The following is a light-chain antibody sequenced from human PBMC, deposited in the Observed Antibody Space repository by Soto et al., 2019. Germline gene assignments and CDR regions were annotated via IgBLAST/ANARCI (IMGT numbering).Light chain of an antibody. V-gene: IGLV2-14*01. CDR2: GVC. Sequence: QSALTQPASVSGSPGQSITISCTGTSSDVGGYNYVSWYQQHPGKAPKLMIYGVCNRPSGVSSRFSGSKSGNTASLTISGLLTEDEADYYCNSFTSTSSYVFGTGTKVTVL. J-gene: IGLJ1*01. CDR3: NSFTSTSSYV. CDR1: SSDVGGYNY.